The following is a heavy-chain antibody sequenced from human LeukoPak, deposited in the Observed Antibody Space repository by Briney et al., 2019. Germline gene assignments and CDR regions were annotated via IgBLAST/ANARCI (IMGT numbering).Heavy chain of an antibody. V-gene: IGHV3-7*01. CDR3: AKVVVPAAMGGDYFDY. D-gene: IGHD2-2*01. Sequence: GGSLRLSCAASGFTFSSYWMSWVRQAPGKGLEWVANMKQDGSEKYYVDSVKGRFTISRDNSKNTLYLQMNSLRAEDTAVYYCAKVVVPAAMGGDYFDYWGQGTLVTVSS. CDR2: MKQDGSEK. J-gene: IGHJ4*02. CDR1: GFTFSSYW.